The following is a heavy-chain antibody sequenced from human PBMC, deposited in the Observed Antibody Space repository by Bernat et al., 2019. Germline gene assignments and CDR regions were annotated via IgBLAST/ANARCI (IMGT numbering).Heavy chain of an antibody. D-gene: IGHD2-15*01. CDR1: GFTFRSYA. CDR2: ISGSGGST. Sequence: EVQLLESGGGLVQPGGSLRLSCAASGFTFRSYALSWVRQAPGKGLEWVSGISGSGGSTFYADSVKGRFTISRDNSKNTLYLQMNSLRAEDTAVYYCAKGGIYCGGVSCYYFDYWGQGTLVTVSS. V-gene: IGHV3-23*01. J-gene: IGHJ4*02. CDR3: AKGGIYCGGVSCYYFDY.